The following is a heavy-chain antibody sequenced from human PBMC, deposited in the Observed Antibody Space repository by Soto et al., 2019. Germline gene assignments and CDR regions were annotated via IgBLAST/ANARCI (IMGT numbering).Heavy chain of an antibody. CDR2: IIPIFGTP. CDR1: GGTFSSHA. CDR3: ARVGQPVYYDYGMDV. Sequence: QVQLVQSGAEVRAPGSSVKVSCKASGGTFSSHAISWVRQAPGRGLEWVGGIIPIFGTPNYAQRFQDRVTITADESTSTVYLELISLRSDDTAVFYCARVGQPVYYDYGMDVWGQGTTVTVSS. J-gene: IGHJ6*02. V-gene: IGHV1-69*01. D-gene: IGHD5-18*01.